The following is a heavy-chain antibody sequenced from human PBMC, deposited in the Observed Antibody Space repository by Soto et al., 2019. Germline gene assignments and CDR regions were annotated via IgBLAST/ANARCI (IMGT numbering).Heavy chain of an antibody. CDR2: IIPILGIA. Sequence: ASVKVSCKASGGTFSSYTISWVRQAPGQGLEWMGRIIPILGIANYAQKFQGRVTITADKSTSTAYMELSSLRSEDTAVYYCARDTLAYCGGDCYSVDYWGQGTLVTVS. CDR3: ARDTLAYCGGDCYSVDY. CDR1: GGTFSSYT. D-gene: IGHD2-21*02. J-gene: IGHJ4*02. V-gene: IGHV1-69*04.